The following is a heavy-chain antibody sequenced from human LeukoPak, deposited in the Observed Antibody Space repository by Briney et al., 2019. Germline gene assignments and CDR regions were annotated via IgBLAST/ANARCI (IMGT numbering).Heavy chain of an antibody. D-gene: IGHD3-16*02. Sequence: PGGSLRLSCAASGFTISNNWMHSVRHAPGKGLMSVSRINSDEPTTNSADSVKGRFTNSRGNAKNMVYLQMNSLRAEDTAVYYCAKFLSPVLWGQGTLVTVSS. CDR2: INSDEPTT. CDR3: AKFLSPVL. J-gene: IGHJ4*02. V-gene: IGHV3-74*01. CDR1: GFTISNNW.